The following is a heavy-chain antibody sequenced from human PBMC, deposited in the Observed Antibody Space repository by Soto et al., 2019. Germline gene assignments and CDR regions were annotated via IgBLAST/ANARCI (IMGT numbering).Heavy chain of an antibody. CDR2: LNRDGSST. D-gene: IGHD4-4*01. V-gene: IGHV3-74*01. CDR3: ARGLKWGVFDY. Sequence: EVQLVESGGGLVQTGGSLRLSCAASGFTFSRDWMHWVRQAPGKGLVWVSHLNRDGSSTSYADYVNGRFTISRDNARNTLFLQVNSLRAEETAVYYCARGLKWGVFDYWGQGTVVTVSS. J-gene: IGHJ4*02. CDR1: GFTFSRDW.